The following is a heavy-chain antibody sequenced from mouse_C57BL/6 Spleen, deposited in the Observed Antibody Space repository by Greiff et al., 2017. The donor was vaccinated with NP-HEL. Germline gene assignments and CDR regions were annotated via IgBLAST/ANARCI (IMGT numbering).Heavy chain of an antibody. CDR1: GYTFTSYW. Sequence: VQLQQSGAELVMPGASVKLSCKASGYTFTSYWMHWVKQRPGQGLEWIGEIDPSDSYTNYNQKFKGKSTLTVDKSSSTAYMQLSSLTSEDSAVYYCARLGYDYDEFAYWGQGTLVTVSA. D-gene: IGHD2-4*01. CDR2: IDPSDSYT. V-gene: IGHV1-69*01. J-gene: IGHJ3*01. CDR3: ARLGYDYDEFAY.